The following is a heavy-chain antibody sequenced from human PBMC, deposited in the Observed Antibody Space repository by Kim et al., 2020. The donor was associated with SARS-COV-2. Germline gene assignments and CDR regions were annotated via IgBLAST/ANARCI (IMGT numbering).Heavy chain of an antibody. CDR2: ISWNSVTI. CDR1: GFTFGSYP. CDR3: AAKRGGEQPFDY. Sequence: GGSLRLSCAASGFTFGSYPMHWVRQAPGKGLEWVSGISWNSVTILYADSVKGRFTISRDNAKNSLYLQMNSLRAEDTALYYCAAKRGGEQPFDYWGQGALVTVSS. D-gene: IGHD3-10*01. J-gene: IGHJ4*02. V-gene: IGHV3-9*01.